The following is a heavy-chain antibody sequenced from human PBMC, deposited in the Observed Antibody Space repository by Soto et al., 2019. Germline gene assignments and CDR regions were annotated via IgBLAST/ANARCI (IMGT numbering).Heavy chain of an antibody. CDR3: ARGTMDTAMVTAFDY. J-gene: IGHJ4*02. Sequence: PGGSLRLSCAASGFTFSDYYMSWIRQAPGKGLEWVSYISSSGSTIYYADSVKGRFTISRDNAKNSLYLQMNSLRAEDTAVYYCARGTMDTAMVTAFDYWGQGTLVTVSS. CDR2: ISSSGSTI. CDR1: GFTFSDYY. D-gene: IGHD5-18*01. V-gene: IGHV3-11*01.